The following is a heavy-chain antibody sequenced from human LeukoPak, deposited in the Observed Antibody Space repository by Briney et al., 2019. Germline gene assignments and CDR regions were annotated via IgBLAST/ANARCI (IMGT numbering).Heavy chain of an antibody. CDR1: GYTFTSYG. CDR2: ISAYNGNT. CDR3: ARAITIFGVVTGADLGY. J-gene: IGHJ4*02. D-gene: IGHD3-3*01. V-gene: IGHV1-18*01. Sequence: ASVKVSCKASGYTFTSYGISWVRQAPGQGLEWMGWISAYNGNTNYAQKLQGRVTMTTDTSTSTAYMELRSLRSDDTAVYYCARAITIFGVVTGADLGYWGQGTLVTVSS.